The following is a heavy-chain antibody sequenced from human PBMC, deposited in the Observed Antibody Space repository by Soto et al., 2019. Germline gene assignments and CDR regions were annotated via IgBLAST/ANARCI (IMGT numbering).Heavy chain of an antibody. CDR3: AREFRGSVFDY. J-gene: IGHJ4*02. V-gene: IGHV3-33*01. Sequence: QVQLVESGGGVVQPGRSLRLSCAASGFTFSSYGMHWVRQAPGKGLEWVAVIWYDGSNKYYADSVKGRFTISRDNSKNTLYLQMNRLRAEDTAVYYCAREFRGSVFDYWGQGTLVTVSS. CDR1: GFTFSSYG. CDR2: IWYDGSNK.